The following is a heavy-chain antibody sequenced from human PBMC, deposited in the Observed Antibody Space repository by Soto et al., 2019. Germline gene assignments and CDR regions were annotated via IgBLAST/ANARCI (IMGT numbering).Heavy chain of an antibody. Sequence: SETLSRTWGVSGGTISSSDWWSWVRQPPGKGLEWIGEIYHSGSTNYNPSLKSRVTISVDKSKNQFSLKLSSVTAADTAVYYCARALGYCISTSCLNWFDPWGQGTLVTVSS. D-gene: IGHD2-2*01. J-gene: IGHJ5*02. CDR2: IYHSGST. V-gene: IGHV4-4*02. CDR3: ARALGYCISTSCLNWFDP. CDR1: GGTISSSDW.